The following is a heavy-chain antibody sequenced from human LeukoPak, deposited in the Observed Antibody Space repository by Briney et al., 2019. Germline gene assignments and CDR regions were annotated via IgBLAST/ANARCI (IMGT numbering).Heavy chain of an antibody. CDR2: ITGSTGST. D-gene: IGHD6-19*01. J-gene: IGHJ4*02. Sequence: GGSLRLSCAASGFTFSSYAMSWVRQAPGRGLEWVSTITGSTGSTSYADSVKGRFTISRDNSKNTLYLQMNSLRAEDTAVYYCAKDVAVAGTFDYWGQGTLVTVSS. CDR1: GFTFSSYA. CDR3: AKDVAVAGTFDY. V-gene: IGHV3-23*01.